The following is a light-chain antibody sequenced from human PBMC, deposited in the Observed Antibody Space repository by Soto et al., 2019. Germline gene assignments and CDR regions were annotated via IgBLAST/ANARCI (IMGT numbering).Light chain of an antibody. J-gene: IGKJ5*01. CDR1: QMLFDSDNGNTC. CDR3: MQRTEFPIT. CDR2: MLS. Sequence: IVMTQTPLSLPVTHVDPASISFRSSQMLFDSDNGNTCLDWYLQKPGQSPQLLIYMLSYRASGVPDRFSGSGSGTDFTLKISRVEAEDVGVYYCMQRTEFPITFGQGTRLEI. V-gene: IGKV2-40*01.